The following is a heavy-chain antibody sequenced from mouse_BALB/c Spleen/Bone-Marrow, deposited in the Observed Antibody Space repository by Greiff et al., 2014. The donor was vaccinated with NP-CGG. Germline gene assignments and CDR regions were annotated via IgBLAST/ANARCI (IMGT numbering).Heavy chain of an antibody. D-gene: IGHD3-3*01. V-gene: IGHV1-67*01. J-gene: IGHJ3*01. CDR3: ARGGTGPFPY. Sequence: VQLVESGPELARPGESVKISCKGSGYTFTDYAMHWVKQSHAKSLEWIGVITTYSANAKYNQKFKGKATMTVDKSSSTAYLELARLTSDDSDIYYCARGGTGPFPYWGQGTLVTVSA. CDR1: GYTFTDYA. CDR2: ITTYSANA.